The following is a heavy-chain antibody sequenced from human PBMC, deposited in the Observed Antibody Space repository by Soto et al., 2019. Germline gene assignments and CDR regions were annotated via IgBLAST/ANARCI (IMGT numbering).Heavy chain of an antibody. CDR2: IYYSGST. CDR1: GGSISSYY. Sequence: SETLSLTCTVSGGSISSYYWSWIRQPPAKGLEWIGYIYYSGSTNYNPSLKSRVTISVDTSKNQFSLKLSSVTAAETAVYYCAREDGSGSYYRYWGQGTLVTVSS. D-gene: IGHD3-10*01. J-gene: IGHJ4*02. V-gene: IGHV4-59*01. CDR3: AREDGSGSYYRY.